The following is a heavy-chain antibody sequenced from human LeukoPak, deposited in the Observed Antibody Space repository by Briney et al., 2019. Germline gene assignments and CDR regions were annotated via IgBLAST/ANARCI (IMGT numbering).Heavy chain of an antibody. CDR2: FDPEDGET. D-gene: IGHD3-9*01. Sequence: ASVKVSCKVSGYTLTELSMHWVRQAPGKGLEWMGGFDPEDGETIYAQKFQGRVTMTEDTSATTAYMELNSLRSEDTAVYYCATRLDILTGYYGDLDYWGQGTLVTVSS. J-gene: IGHJ4*02. CDR1: GYTLTELS. CDR3: ATRLDILTGYYGDLDY. V-gene: IGHV1-24*01.